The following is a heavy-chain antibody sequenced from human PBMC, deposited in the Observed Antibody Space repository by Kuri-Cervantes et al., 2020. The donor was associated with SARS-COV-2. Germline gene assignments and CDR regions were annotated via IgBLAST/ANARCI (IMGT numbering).Heavy chain of an antibody. CDR1: GNTFTSYG. V-gene: IGHV1-69*13. CDR2: IIPIFGTA. D-gene: IGHD2-2*01. CDR3: ARVGYAVP. Sequence: SVKVSCKASGNTFTSYGISWVRQAPGQGLEWMGGIIPIFGTANYAQKFQGRVTITADESTSTAYMELSSLRSEDTAVYYCARVGYAVPWGQGTLVTVSS. J-gene: IGHJ5*02.